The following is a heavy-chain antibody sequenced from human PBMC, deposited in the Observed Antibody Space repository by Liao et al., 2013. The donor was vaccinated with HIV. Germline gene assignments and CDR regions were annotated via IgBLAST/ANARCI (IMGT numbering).Heavy chain of an antibody. D-gene: IGHD3-3*01. CDR3: ARDGFWSGYFDY. CDR2: IYTGMSTTGTT. J-gene: IGHJ4*02. V-gene: IGHV4-61*02. Sequence: QVRLQESGPGLVKPSQTLSLTCTVSGDLIRRDNYYWTWIRQPAGKGLEWIGHIYTGMSTTGTTNYNPSLKSRVSISADTSKNQFSLKLSSVTAADTAVYYCARDGFWSGYFDYWGQGTLVTVSS. CDR1: GDLIRRDNYY.